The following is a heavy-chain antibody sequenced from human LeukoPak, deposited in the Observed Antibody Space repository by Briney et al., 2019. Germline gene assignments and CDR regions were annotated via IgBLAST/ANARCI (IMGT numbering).Heavy chain of an antibody. CDR1: GYSFTSYG. D-gene: IGHD1-26*01. CDR3: ARDPFGAVDY. Sequence: GASVKVSCKSSGYSFTSYGISRVRQAPGQGLEWMGWISAYNGNTNYAQKLQGRVTMTTDTSTSTAYMELRSLRSDDTAVYYCARDPFGAVDYWGQGTLVTVSS. V-gene: IGHV1-18*01. J-gene: IGHJ4*02. CDR2: ISAYNGNT.